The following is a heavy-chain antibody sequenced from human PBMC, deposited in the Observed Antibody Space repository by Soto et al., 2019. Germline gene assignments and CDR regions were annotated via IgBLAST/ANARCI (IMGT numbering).Heavy chain of an antibody. J-gene: IGHJ6*02. V-gene: IGHV3-30-3*01. CDR2: ISDDGVYK. CDR3: ARDQNPAMSSHYYGMDV. Sequence: SLRLSCAASGVSFSSYAIHWVRQAPGKGLEWVVVISDDGVYKFYADSVKGRVTISRDNSKNTLSLQVDSLRVEDTAVYYCARDQNPAMSSHYYGMDVWGQGTTVTV. D-gene: IGHD5-18*01. CDR1: GVSFSSYA.